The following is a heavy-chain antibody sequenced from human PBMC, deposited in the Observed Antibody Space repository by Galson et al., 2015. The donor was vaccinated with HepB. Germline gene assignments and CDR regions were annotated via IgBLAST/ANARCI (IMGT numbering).Heavy chain of an antibody. D-gene: IGHD6-13*01. J-gene: IGHJ4*02. CDR2: IWYDASKE. V-gene: IGHV3-33*01. CDR3: ARSGAGCSPLDYFDY. CDR1: GFTFSNFG. Sequence: SLRLSCAASGFTFSNFGMHWVRQAPGMGLEWVGVIWYDASKEYYADSVKGRFSISRDNSKNTLSLQINSLRAEDTAVYYCARSGAGCSPLDYFDYWGQGTLVTVSA.